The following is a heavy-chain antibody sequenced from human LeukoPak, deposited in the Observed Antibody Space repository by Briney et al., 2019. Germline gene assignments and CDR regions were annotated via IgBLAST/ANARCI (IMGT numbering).Heavy chain of an antibody. J-gene: IGHJ5*02. V-gene: IGHV3-21*01. D-gene: IGHD3-22*01. Sequence: GSLRLSCAASGFTFSRYSMNWVRQAPGKGLEWVSSISDDGKYIYYADSVKGRFSISRDNAKNSLYLQMTSLRAEDTAVYYCARVRHYYDSSGYEVFWFDPWGQGTLVTVSS. CDR1: GFTFSRYS. CDR3: ARVRHYYDSSGYEVFWFDP. CDR2: ISDDGKYI.